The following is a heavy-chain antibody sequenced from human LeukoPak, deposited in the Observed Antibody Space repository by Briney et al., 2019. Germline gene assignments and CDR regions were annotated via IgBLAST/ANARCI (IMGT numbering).Heavy chain of an antibody. D-gene: IGHD6-19*01. CDR3: ARARSSSGPTSGLRHYYYYYMDV. CDR2: INPNSGGT. J-gene: IGHJ6*03. V-gene: IGHV1-2*02. Sequence: ASVKVSCKASGYTFTGYYMHWVRQAPGQGLEWMRWINPNSGGTNYAQKFQGRVTMTRDTSISTAYMELSRLRSDDTAVYYCARARSSSGPTSGLRHYYYYYMDVWGKGTTVTVSS. CDR1: GYTFTGYY.